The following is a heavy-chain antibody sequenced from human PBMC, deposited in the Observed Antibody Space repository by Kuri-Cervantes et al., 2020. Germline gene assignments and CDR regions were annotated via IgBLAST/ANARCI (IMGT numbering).Heavy chain of an antibody. V-gene: IGHV3-53*05. Sequence: GESLKISCAASGFTVSSNYMSWVRQAPGKGLEWVSVIYSGGSTYYADSVKGRFTISRDSSKNTLYLQMNSLRAEDTAVYYCARSKSEVTHAGYWGQGTLVTVSS. CDR3: ARSKSEVTHAGY. CDR1: GFTVSSNY. CDR2: IYSGGST. D-gene: IGHD1-14*01. J-gene: IGHJ4*02.